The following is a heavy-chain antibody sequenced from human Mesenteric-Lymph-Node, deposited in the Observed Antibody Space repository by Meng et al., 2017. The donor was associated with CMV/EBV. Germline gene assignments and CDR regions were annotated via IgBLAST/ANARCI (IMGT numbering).Heavy chain of an antibody. V-gene: IGHV1-18*04. CDR2: ITTYNGNT. CDR3: ARGFNWGDDY. Sequence: VSCKAAGYTFTTYGISWVRQAPGQGLEWMGWITTYNGNTNYAQKFQGRVTMTTDTSTSTAYMELRSPTSADTAVYFCARGFNWGDDYWGQGTLVTVSS. J-gene: IGHJ4*02. D-gene: IGHD7-27*01. CDR1: GYTFTTYG.